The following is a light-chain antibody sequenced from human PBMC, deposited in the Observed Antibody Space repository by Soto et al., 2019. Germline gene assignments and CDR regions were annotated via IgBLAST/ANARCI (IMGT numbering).Light chain of an antibody. V-gene: IGKV1-27*01. CDR2: IAS. Sequence: DIKMTQSPSSLSASVGDRVTITCRASQDISVYLTWYQQIRGKVPKLLIYIASTVQSGVPTRFSGSGSGTAFTLTISSLQPEDVATYYCQKFNTAPLTFGQRTPLEIK. CDR3: QKFNTAPLT. CDR1: QDISVY. J-gene: IGKJ5*01.